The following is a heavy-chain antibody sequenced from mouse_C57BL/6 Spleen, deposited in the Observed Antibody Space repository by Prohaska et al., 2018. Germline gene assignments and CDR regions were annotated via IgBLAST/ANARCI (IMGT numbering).Heavy chain of an antibody. J-gene: IGHJ1*03. D-gene: IGHD2-1*01. Sequence: EVQLLETGGGLVQPGGSRGLSCEGSGFTFSGFWMSWVRQTPGKTLEWIGDINSDGSAINYAPSIKDRFTIFRDNDKSTLYLQMSNVRSEDTAKYFCMRYGNYYWYFDVWGTGTTVTVSS. CDR3: MRYGNYYWYFDV. CDR1: GFTFSGFW. CDR2: INSDGSAI. V-gene: IGHV11-2*01.